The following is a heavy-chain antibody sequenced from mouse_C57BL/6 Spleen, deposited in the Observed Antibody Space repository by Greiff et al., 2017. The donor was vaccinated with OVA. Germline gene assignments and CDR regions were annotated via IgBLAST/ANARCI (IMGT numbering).Heavy chain of an antibody. J-gene: IGHJ4*01. V-gene: IGHV3-6*01. CDR2: ISYDGSN. Sequence: EVQLQQSGPGLVKPSQSLSLTCSVTGYSITSGYYWNWIRQFPGNKLEWMGYISYDGSNNYNPSLKNRISITRDTSKNQFFLKLNSVTTEDTATYYCAGGLRHAMDYWGQGTSVTVSS. CDR1: GYSITSGYY. D-gene: IGHD2-2*01. CDR3: AGGLRHAMDY.